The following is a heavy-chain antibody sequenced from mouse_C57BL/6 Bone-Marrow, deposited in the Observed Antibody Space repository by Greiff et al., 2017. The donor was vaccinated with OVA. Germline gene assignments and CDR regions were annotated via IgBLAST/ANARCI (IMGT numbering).Heavy chain of an antibody. J-gene: IGHJ3*01. CDR3: ARWHYGSSSRGFAY. D-gene: IGHD1-1*01. Sequence: EVQLQQSGPELVKPGASVKISCKASGYTFTDYYMNWVKQSHGKSLEWIGDINPNNGGTSYNQKFKGKATLTVDKSSSTAYMELRSLTSEDSAVYYCARWHYGSSSRGFAYWGQGTLVTVSA. V-gene: IGHV1-26*01. CDR1: GYTFTDYY. CDR2: INPNNGGT.